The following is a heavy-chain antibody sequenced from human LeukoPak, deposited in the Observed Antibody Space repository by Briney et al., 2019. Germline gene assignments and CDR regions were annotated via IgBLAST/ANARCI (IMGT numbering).Heavy chain of an antibody. V-gene: IGHV4-34*01. Sequence: PSETLSLTCAVYGGSFSGYYWSWIRQPPGKGLEWIGEINHSRSTNYNPSLKSRVTISVDTSKNQFSLKLSSVTAADTAVYYCARRDDYWGQGTLVTVSS. CDR1: GGSFSGYY. CDR3: ARRDDY. CDR2: INHSRST. J-gene: IGHJ4*02.